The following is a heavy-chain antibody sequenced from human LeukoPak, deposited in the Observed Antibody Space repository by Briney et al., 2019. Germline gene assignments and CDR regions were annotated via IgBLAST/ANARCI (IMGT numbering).Heavy chain of an antibody. V-gene: IGHV4-59*08. CDR3: AAFQYRTGWYYFDY. D-gene: IGHD6-19*01. Sequence: SETLSLTCTVSGGSINNYYWSWIRQPPGKGLEWIGYVYNSGSTNYNPSLKRRVTLSLDTSKNQFSLKLSSVTAADTAVYHCAAFQYRTGWYYFDYWGQGTLVTVSS. J-gene: IGHJ4*02. CDR1: GGSINNYY. CDR2: VYNSGST.